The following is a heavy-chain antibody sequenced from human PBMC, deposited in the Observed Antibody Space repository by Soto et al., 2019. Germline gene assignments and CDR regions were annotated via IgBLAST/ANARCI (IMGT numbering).Heavy chain of an antibody. V-gene: IGHV3-74*01. CDR3: AREFCSGGNCYTYYFDP. J-gene: IGHJ5*02. CDR2: INTDGSNT. D-gene: IGHD2-15*01. CDR1: GLTFNRYW. Sequence: GGSLRLSCAASGLTFNRYWMHWVRHAPGKGLVWVSHINTDGSNTNYADSVKGRFAISRDNAKSTLFLQMNSLRDEDTAVYYCAREFCSGGNCYTYYFDPWGQGIPVTVSS.